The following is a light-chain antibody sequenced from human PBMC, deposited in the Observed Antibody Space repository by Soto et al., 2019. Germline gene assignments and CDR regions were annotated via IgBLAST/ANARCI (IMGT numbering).Light chain of an antibody. J-gene: IGKJ5*01. Sequence: EIVMTQSPATLSVSPGERATLSCRASQSVSNYLAWYQQKPGQAPRLVIYGASTRATGIPGSFSGSGSGTEFTLTISSLQSEDFAFYYCQQYYNWPSFGQGTRLEIK. CDR2: GAS. CDR3: QQYYNWPS. V-gene: IGKV3-15*01. CDR1: QSVSNY.